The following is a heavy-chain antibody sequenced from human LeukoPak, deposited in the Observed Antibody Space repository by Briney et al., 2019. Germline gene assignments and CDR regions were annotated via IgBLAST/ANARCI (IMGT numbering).Heavy chain of an antibody. D-gene: IGHD3-22*01. CDR3: AREYYYDSSGFDY. V-gene: IGHV4-30-4*08. J-gene: IGHJ4*02. CDR2: TYYSGST. Sequence: PSETLSLTCTVSGGSISSGDYYWSWIRQPPGKGLEWIGYTYYSGSTYYNPSLKSRVTISVDTSKNQFSLKLSSVTAADTAVYYCAREYYYDSSGFDYWGQGTLVTVSS. CDR1: GGSISSGDYY.